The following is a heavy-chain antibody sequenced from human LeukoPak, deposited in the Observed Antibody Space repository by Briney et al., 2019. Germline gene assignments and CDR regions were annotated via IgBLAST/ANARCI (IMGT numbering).Heavy chain of an antibody. Sequence: SETLSLTCTVSGGSIGGSAYYWAWIRQPPGKGLEWMGSISHSGSTYDNPSLKSRVTISVDTSKNQFSLKLKSVTAADTAVYYCARVPLESDAFDIWGQGTMVTVSS. J-gene: IGHJ3*02. CDR2: ISHSGST. CDR1: GGSIGGSAYY. V-gene: IGHV4-39*07. CDR3: ARVPLESDAFDI.